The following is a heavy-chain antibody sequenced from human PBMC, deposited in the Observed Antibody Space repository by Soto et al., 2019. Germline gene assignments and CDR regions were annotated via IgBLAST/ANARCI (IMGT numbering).Heavy chain of an antibody. V-gene: IGHV4-38-2*01. Sequence: ETLSLTCAVSAYSISSGYYWGWVRQPPRKALEWIGHIYHSRTTSYNPSLKSRVTKSVDTPKNHFSLKLSSVTAADTAVYYWARRGKDFWSGEEEENWFDPWGQGTLVTVS. CDR1: AYSISSGYY. D-gene: IGHD3-3*01. CDR2: IYHSRTT. J-gene: IGHJ5*02. CDR3: ARRGKDFWSGEEEENWFDP.